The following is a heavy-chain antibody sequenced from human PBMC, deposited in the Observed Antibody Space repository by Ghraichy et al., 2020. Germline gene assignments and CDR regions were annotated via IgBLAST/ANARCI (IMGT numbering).Heavy chain of an antibody. D-gene: IGHD3-3*01. CDR2: IKPDGTYT. J-gene: IGHJ4*02. Sequence: GGSLRLSCAASGFTFSTSGMHWVRQAPGKGPVWVSRIKPDGTYTNYADSVKGRFTISRDNAKNTLYLQMNSLRVEDTAMYYCATGDSGYYGYWGQGTLVTVSS. CDR1: GFTFSTSG. V-gene: IGHV3-74*01. CDR3: ATGDSGYYGY.